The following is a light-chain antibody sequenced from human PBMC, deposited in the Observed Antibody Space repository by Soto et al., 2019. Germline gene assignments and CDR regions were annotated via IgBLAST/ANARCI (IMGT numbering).Light chain of an antibody. J-gene: IGLJ1*01. CDR1: SSDVGGYNY. V-gene: IGLV2-11*01. CDR2: DVS. CDR3: CSYAGSSYV. Sequence: QSVLTQHRSVSGSPGQSVTISCTGTSSDVGGYNYVSWYQQHPGKAPKLMIYDVSQRPSGVPDRFSGSKSGNTASLTISGLQAEYEADYYCCSYAGSSYVFGTGTKLTVL.